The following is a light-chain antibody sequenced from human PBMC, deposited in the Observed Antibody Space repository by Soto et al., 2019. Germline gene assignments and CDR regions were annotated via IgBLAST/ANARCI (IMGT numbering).Light chain of an antibody. Sequence: DIQMTQSPSSLSASVGDRVTITFLASQSISIWLAWYQQKPGQAPKLLIFAASSLQSGVPSRFSGNGSGTDFTLTISSLQPEDFATYYCQQANSFPITFGQGTRLEIK. CDR2: AAS. V-gene: IGKV1-12*01. CDR1: QSISIW. CDR3: QQANSFPIT. J-gene: IGKJ5*01.